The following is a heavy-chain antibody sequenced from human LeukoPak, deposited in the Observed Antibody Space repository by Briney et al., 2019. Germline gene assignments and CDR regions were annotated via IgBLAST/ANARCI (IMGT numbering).Heavy chain of an antibody. D-gene: IGHD3-22*01. CDR3: ALPHKGAMIYY. J-gene: IGHJ4*02. V-gene: IGHV4-39*01. Sequence: SETLSLTCTVSGGSISNSSYYWGWIRQPPGKGREWIGNMYYSGSTYYNPSLKSRVTISADTSKNQFSLKLSSVTAADTAVYYCALPHKGAMIYYWRQAILVTVSS. CDR1: GGSISNSSYY. CDR2: MYYSGST.